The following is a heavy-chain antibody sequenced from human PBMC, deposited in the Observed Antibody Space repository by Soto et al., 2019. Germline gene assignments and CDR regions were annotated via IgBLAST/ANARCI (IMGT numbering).Heavy chain of an antibody. CDR2: ISGGGGST. D-gene: IGHD3-10*01. CDR1: GFTFSSYG. J-gene: IGHJ4*02. CDR3: AKESMVRGVIITTYYFDY. V-gene: IGHV3-23*01. Sequence: GGSLRLSCAASGFTFSSYGMHWVRQAPGKGLEWVSAISGGGGSTYYADSVKGRFTISRDNSKNTLYLQMNSLRAEDTAVYYCAKESMVRGVIITTYYFDYWGQGTLVTVSS.